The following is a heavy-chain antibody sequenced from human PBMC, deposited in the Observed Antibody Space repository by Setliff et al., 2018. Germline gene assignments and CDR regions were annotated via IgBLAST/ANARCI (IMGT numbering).Heavy chain of an antibody. J-gene: IGHJ4*02. Sequence: ASVKVSCKASGGPLNSYSFSWVRQAPGQGLEWMGRIIPVLDITRYSQKFQGRVTITADESTGIIYMELTGLRSDDTAVYYCARHPPPPNYFDIGALDSWGQGTLVTVSS. V-gene: IGHV1-69*02. D-gene: IGHD3-22*01. CDR1: GGPLNSYS. CDR3: ARHPPPPNYFDIGALDS. CDR2: IIPVLDIT.